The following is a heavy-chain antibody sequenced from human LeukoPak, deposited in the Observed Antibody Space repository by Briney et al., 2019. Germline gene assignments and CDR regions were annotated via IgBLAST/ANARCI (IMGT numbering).Heavy chain of an antibody. CDR2: IWYDGSNK. Sequence: GRSLRLSCAASGFTFSSYDMHWVRQAPGKGLEWVAVIWYDGSNKYYADSVKGRFTISRDNSKNTLYLQMNSLRAEDTAVYYCARDQVRRGGDYYGMDVWGQGTTVTVSS. CDR3: ARDQVRRGGDYYGMDV. CDR1: GFTFSSYD. V-gene: IGHV3-33*01. J-gene: IGHJ6*02. D-gene: IGHD2-21*01.